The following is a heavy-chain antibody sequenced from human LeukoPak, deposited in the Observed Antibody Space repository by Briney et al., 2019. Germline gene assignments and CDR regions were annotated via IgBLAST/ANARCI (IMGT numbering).Heavy chain of an antibody. CDR1: GYSFTSYY. D-gene: IGHD3-22*01. CDR2: INPSDSST. V-gene: IGHV1-46*01. J-gene: IGHJ4*02. Sequence: ASVKVSCKASGYSFTSYYMHWVRQAPGQGLEWMGIINPSDSSTTYAQKFQGRVTMTRDTSTSTVYMELSSLRSEDTAVYYCAKDEGSSGCKNWGQGTLVTVSS. CDR3: AKDEGSSGCKN.